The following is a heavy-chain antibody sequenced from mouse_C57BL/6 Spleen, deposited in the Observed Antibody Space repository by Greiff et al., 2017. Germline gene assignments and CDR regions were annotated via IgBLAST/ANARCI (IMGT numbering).Heavy chain of an antibody. CDR1: GYTFTGYW. CDR2: ILPGSGST. D-gene: IGHD1-1*01. V-gene: IGHV1-9*01. CDR3: AREGYYGSSYGY. Sequence: QVQPQQSGAELMKPGASVKLSCKATGYTFTGYWIEWVKQRPGHGLEWIGEILPGSGSTNYNEKFKSKATLTVDKSSSTAYMQLSSLTSEDSAVYYCAREGYYGSSYGYWGQGTTLTVSS. J-gene: IGHJ2*01.